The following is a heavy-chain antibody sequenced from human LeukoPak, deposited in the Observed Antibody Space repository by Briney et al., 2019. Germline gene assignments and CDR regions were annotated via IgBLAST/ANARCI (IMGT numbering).Heavy chain of an antibody. CDR3: ARALLSRWSLLQWFDP. D-gene: IGHD3-22*01. CDR2: IRPYNGYT. CDR1: GYTFTNYA. V-gene: IGHV1-18*01. J-gene: IGHJ5*02. Sequence: GASVKVSCKASGYTFTNYAMNWVRQAPGQGLEWMGYIRPYNGYTNYAQNLQGRVTMTTDTSTNTVFMELRSLRSDDTAVYYCARALLSRWSLLQWFDPWGQGTPVTVSS.